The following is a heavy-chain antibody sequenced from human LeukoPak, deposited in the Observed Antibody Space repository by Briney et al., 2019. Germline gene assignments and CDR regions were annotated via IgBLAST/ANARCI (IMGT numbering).Heavy chain of an antibody. Sequence: GASVKVSCKASGYTFIDNYMYWVRQAPGQGLEWMGWINPNSGGTNYAQKFQGRDTMTRDTSISTAYMELTRLTSDDTAVYYCARGGGTRLAAGGLSYYGLDVWGQGTTVTVSS. CDR3: ARGGGTRLAAGGLSYYGLDV. D-gene: IGHD6-13*01. V-gene: IGHV1-2*02. CDR1: GYTFIDNY. CDR2: INPNSGGT. J-gene: IGHJ6*02.